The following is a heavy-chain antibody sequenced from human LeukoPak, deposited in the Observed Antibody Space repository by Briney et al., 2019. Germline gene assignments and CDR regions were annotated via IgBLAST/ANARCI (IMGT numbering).Heavy chain of an antibody. D-gene: IGHD3-22*01. V-gene: IGHV4-34*01. CDR1: GGSFSGYS. CDR3: ARGANYYDSSGYSATFDY. CDR2: INHSGST. Sequence: SETLSLTCAVYGGSFSGYSWSWIRQPPGKGLEWIVEINHSGSTKNSPSLKSRVTISVDTSKNQFSLKLRSVTAADTAVYYCARGANYYDSSGYSATFDYWGQGTLVIVSS. J-gene: IGHJ4*02.